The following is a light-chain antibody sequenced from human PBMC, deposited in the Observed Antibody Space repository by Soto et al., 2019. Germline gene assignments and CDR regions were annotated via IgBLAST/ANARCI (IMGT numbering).Light chain of an antibody. CDR1: SSDVGGYNY. V-gene: IGLV2-14*01. CDR2: DVS. Sequence: QSALTQPASVPGSPGQSITISCTGTSSDVGGYNYVSWYQQHPGKAPKLMIYDVSNRPSGVSNRFSGSKSGNTASLTISGLQAEDEADYYYSSYTSSSTLYVFGTGTNLTVL. J-gene: IGLJ1*01. CDR3: SSYTSSSTLYV.